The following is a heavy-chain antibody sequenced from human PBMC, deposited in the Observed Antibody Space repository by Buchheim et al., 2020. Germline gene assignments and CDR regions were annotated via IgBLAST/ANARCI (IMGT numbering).Heavy chain of an antibody. CDR1: GFTFSSYG. CDR3: AKGAAYYYDSSGYYLDY. Sequence: QVQLVESGGGVVQPGRSLRLSCAASGFTFSSYGMHWVRQAPGKGLEWVAVISYDGSNKYYADSVKGRFTISRDNSKNTLYLQMNSLRAEDTAVYYCAKGAAYYYDSSGYYLDYWGQGTL. V-gene: IGHV3-30*18. CDR2: ISYDGSNK. D-gene: IGHD3-22*01. J-gene: IGHJ4*02.